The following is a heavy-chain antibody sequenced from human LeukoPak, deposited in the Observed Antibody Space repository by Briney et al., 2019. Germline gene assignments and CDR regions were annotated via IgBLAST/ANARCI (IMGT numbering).Heavy chain of an antibody. Sequence: GGSLRLSCAASGFTFSSYSMNWVRQAPGKGLEWVSYISSSSNNIYYADSVKGRFTISRDDAKDSLYLQMNSLRAEDTAVYYCARRGPWGQGTLVTVSS. V-gene: IGHV3-48*01. CDR1: GFTFSSYS. CDR2: ISSSSNNI. J-gene: IGHJ5*02. CDR3: ARRGP.